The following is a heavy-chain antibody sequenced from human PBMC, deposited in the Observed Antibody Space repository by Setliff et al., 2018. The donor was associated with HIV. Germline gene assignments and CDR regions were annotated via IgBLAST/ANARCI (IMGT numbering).Heavy chain of an antibody. D-gene: IGHD3-22*01. CDR2: IWYDGSNK. Sequence: GESLKISCAASGFTFSGYGMHWVRQAPGKGLEWVAVIWYDGSNKYYADSVKGRFTISRDNSKNTLNLQMNSLRAEDTAVYYCAKDYYDSSRVFDFWGQGTLVTVSS. CDR1: GFTFSGYG. J-gene: IGHJ4*02. CDR3: AKDYYDSSRVFDF. V-gene: IGHV3-33*06.